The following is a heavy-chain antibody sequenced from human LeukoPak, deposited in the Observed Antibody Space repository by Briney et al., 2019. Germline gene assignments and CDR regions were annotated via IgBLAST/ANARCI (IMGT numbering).Heavy chain of an antibody. D-gene: IGHD3-9*01. CDR2: ISSSSRYI. CDR3: ARGGEDILTGYSSGPFDC. V-gene: IGHV3-21*01. J-gene: IGHJ4*02. Sequence: PGGALRLSCAASGLTFSTYSMNWVRQAPGKGLEWVSSISSSSRYIDYADSVKGRLTISRDNAKKSLYLQMTSLGADDTAVYYCARGGEDILTGYSSGPFDCWGKGTLVTVSS. CDR1: GLTFSTYS.